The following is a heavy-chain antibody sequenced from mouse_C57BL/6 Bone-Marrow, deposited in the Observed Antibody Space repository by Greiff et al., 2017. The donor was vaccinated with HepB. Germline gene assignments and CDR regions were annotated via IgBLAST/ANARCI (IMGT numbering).Heavy chain of an antibody. CDR2: IYPGSGST. D-gene: IGHD2-10*01. CDR3: ARPYFCYFDV. CDR1: GYTFTSYW. J-gene: IGHJ1*03. V-gene: IGHV1-55*01. Sequence: QVQLQQPGAELVKPGASVKMSCKASGYTFTSYWITWVKQRPGQGLEWIGEIYPGSGSTNYNEKFKSKATLTVDTSSSTVYMQLSSLTSEDSAVYYWARPYFCYFDVWGTGTTVTVSS.